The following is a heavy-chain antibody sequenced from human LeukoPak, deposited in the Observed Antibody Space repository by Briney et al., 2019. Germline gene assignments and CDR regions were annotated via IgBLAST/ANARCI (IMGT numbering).Heavy chain of an antibody. D-gene: IGHD6-13*01. CDR3: ARDMAAGDAFDI. V-gene: IGHV3-21*01. Sequence: GGSLRLSCAASGFTFSSYSMNWVRQAPGKGLEWVSSISSSSYIYYADSVKGRFTISRDNAKNSLYLQMNSLRAEDTAVYYCARDMAAGDAFDIWGQGTMVTVSS. CDR1: GFTFSSYS. CDR2: ISSSSYI. J-gene: IGHJ3*02.